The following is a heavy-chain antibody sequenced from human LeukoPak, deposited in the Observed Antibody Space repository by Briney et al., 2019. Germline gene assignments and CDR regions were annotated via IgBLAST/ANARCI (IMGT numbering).Heavy chain of an antibody. D-gene: IGHD3-22*01. V-gene: IGHV3-21*04. Sequence: GGSLRLSCAASGFTFSSYSMNWVRQAPGKGLEWVSSINSSSSYKYYADSVKGRFTIYRDNAKTTLYLQMNSLRAEDTAIYYCAKDRPNYYESNGHYYRRDGDYWGHGTLDSVCS. CDR2: INSSSSYK. J-gene: IGHJ4*01. CDR3: AKDRPNYYESNGHYYRRDGDY. CDR1: GFTFSSYS.